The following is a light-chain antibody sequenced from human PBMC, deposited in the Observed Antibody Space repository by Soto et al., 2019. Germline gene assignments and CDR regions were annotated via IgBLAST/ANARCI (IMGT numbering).Light chain of an antibody. J-gene: IGLJ2*01. CDR1: SSDIGGYNY. Sequence: QSALTQPASVSGSPGQSITISFTGTSSDIGGYNYVSWYQQHPGKAPKLMIYEVSNRPSGISYRFSGSKSGNTASLTISGLQPEDEADYYCTSYTSSSTLVFGGGTKVTVL. CDR2: EVS. CDR3: TSYTSSSTLV. V-gene: IGLV2-14*01.